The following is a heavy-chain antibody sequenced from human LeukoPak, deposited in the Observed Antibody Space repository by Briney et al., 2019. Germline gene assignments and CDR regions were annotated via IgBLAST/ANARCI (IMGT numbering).Heavy chain of an antibody. CDR2: IIPIFGTA. V-gene: IGHV1-69*13. Sequence: SVKVSCKASGGTFSSYAISWVRQAPGQGLEWMGGIIPIFGTANYAQKFQGRVTITADGSTSTAYMELSSLRSEDTAVYYCARYRTLEYDILTGYYNWFDPWGQGTLVTVSS. J-gene: IGHJ5*02. CDR3: ARYRTLEYDILTGYYNWFDP. D-gene: IGHD3-9*01. CDR1: GGTFSSYA.